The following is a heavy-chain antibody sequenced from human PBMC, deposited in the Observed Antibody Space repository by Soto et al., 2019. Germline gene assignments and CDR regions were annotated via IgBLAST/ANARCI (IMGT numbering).Heavy chain of an antibody. CDR1: GYNFAGYW. J-gene: IGHJ4*02. Sequence: GESLKISCKGSGYNFAGYWIAWVRQMPGKGLELMGIIYPSDSDTRYRPSFQGQVTISADKSISSAYMELRSLTSDDTAVYYCARGGDASTPLDSWGQGTLVTVSS. CDR2: IYPSDSDT. V-gene: IGHV5-51*01. CDR3: ARGGDASTPLDS. D-gene: IGHD3-16*01.